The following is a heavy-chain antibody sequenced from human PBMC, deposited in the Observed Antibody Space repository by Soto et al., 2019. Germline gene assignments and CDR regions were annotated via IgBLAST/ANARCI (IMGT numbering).Heavy chain of an antibody. J-gene: IGHJ4*02. CDR3: AKDLIRGDGYVDFDY. V-gene: IGHV3-23*01. Sequence: GGSLRLSCAASGFIFSNYAMFWVRQAPGKGLEWVSTIFASGSSTYYADSVKGRFTNSRDNSKNTLFLQINDLRAEDTAVYFCAKDLIRGDGYVDFDYWGQGTLVTVSS. CDR1: GFIFSNYA. CDR2: IFASGSST. D-gene: IGHD3-10*01.